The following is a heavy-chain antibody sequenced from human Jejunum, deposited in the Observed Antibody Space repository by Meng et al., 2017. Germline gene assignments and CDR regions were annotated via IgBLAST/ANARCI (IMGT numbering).Heavy chain of an antibody. CDR2: IHYSGST. D-gene: IGHD6-19*01. CDR1: SASMNPYY. Sequence: VQLQGSCPGLVKPSETLSLTCTVSSASMNPYYWSWIRQPPGKGLEWIGYIHYSGSTDYNPSLQSRLTISVDTSKNHFSLKLMSVTAADTAVYYCARGNGWHDYWGQGTLVTVSS. J-gene: IGHJ4*02. V-gene: IGHV4-59*01. CDR3: ARGNGWHDY.